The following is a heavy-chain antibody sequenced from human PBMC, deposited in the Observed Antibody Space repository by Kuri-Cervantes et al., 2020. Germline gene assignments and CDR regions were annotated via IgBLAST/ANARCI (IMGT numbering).Heavy chain of an antibody. D-gene: IGHD2-15*01. CDR2: ISYDGSNK. V-gene: IGHV3-30-3*01. CDR1: GFTFSSYA. Sequence: GESLKISCAASGFTFSSYAMHWVRQAPGKGLEWVAVISYDGSNKYYADSVKGRFTISRDNSKNTLYLQMNSLRAEDTAVYYCARDGRYCSGGSCYVRDYYYYGMDVWGQGTTVTVSS. J-gene: IGHJ6*02. CDR3: ARDGRYCSGGSCYVRDYYYYGMDV.